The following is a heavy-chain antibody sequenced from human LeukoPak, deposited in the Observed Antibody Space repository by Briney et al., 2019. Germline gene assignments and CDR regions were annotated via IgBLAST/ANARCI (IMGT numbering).Heavy chain of an antibody. V-gene: IGHV3-9*01. CDR2: ISWNSYNI. CDR1: GFTFDDYA. Sequence: SLRPSCAASGFTFDDYAMHWVRQAPGKGPEWVSGISWNSYNIGYADSVKGRFTISRDNAKNSLYLLMDSLRPEDTALYYCARDRLYYYDSSGYYFGSWGQGTLVTVSS. J-gene: IGHJ4*02. CDR3: ARDRLYYYDSSGYYFGS. D-gene: IGHD3-22*01.